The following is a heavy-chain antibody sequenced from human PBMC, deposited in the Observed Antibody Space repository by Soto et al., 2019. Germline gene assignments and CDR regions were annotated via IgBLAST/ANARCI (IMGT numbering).Heavy chain of an antibody. CDR2: IYYSGST. CDR1: GGSISSSSFY. D-gene: IGHD3-3*01. J-gene: IGHJ5*02. V-gene: IGHV4-39*01. CDR3: ARLSFIFGVVKVGSWFDP. Sequence: PSETLSLTCTVSGGSISSSSFYWGWIRQPPGKGLEWIGSIYYSGSTYYNPSLKSRVTISVDTSKNQFSLKLSSVTAADTAVYYCARLSFIFGVVKVGSWFDPWGQGTLVTVSS.